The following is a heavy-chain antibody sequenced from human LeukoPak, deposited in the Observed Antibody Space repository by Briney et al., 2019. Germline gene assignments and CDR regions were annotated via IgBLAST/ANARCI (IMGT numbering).Heavy chain of an antibody. CDR3: ARDWVVVAATDYYYYGMDV. CDR2: INPNSGGT. J-gene: IGHJ6*02. D-gene: IGHD2-15*01. V-gene: IGHV1-2*06. Sequence: ASVKVSCKASGYTFTGYYMHWVRQAPGQGLEWMGRINPNSGGTNYAQKFQGRVTMTRDTSISTAYMELSRLRSDDTAVYYCARDWVVVAATDYYYYGMDVWGQGTTVTVSS. CDR1: GYTFTGYY.